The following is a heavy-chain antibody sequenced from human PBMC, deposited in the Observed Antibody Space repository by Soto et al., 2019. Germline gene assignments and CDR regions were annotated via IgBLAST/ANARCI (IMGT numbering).Heavy chain of an antibody. D-gene: IGHD2-15*01. CDR2: IIPIFGTA. V-gene: IGHV1-69*13. CDR1: GGTFSSYA. J-gene: IGHJ5*02. CDR3: AVEYCSGGSCYSEWFDP. Sequence: ASVKVYCKASGGTFSSYAISWVRQAPGQGLEWMGGIIPIFGTANYAQKFQGRVTITADESTSTAYMELSSLRSEDTAVYYCAVEYCSGGSCYSEWFDPWGQGTLVTVSS.